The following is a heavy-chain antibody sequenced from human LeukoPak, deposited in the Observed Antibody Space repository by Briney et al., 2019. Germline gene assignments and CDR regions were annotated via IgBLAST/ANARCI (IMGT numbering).Heavy chain of an antibody. Sequence: GASVKASCKASGYNFIAYYMHWVRQAPGHGLEWMGIINCNTGDTKYAQKFQGRVTVTRDTSTSTVYMELGSLRSEDTAMYYCARALGDYASARVYYFADWGQGTLVPVSS. CDR3: ARALGDYASARVYYFAD. CDR2: INCNTGDT. D-gene: IGHD3-16*01. CDR1: GYNFIAYY. J-gene: IGHJ4*02. V-gene: IGHV1-46*01.